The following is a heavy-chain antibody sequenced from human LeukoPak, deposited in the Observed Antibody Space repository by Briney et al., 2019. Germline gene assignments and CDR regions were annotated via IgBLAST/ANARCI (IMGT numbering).Heavy chain of an antibody. Sequence: ASVKVSCEASGYTFTECYMHWVRQAPGQGLEWMGWINPNSGGTNYAQKFQGRVTMTRDTSISTAYMGLSRLTSDDTAVYYRARGVAGPYYYYYMDVWGRGTTVTVSS. D-gene: IGHD6-19*01. V-gene: IGHV1-2*02. CDR1: GYTFTECY. CDR3: ARGVAGPYYYYYMDV. CDR2: INPNSGGT. J-gene: IGHJ6*03.